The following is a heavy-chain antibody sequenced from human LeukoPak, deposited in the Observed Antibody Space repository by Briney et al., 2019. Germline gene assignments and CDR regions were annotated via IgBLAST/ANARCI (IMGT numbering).Heavy chain of an antibody. D-gene: IGHD5-24*01. CDR3: ARERRDGYNWFDY. J-gene: IGHJ4*02. V-gene: IGHV4-4*02. CDR2: IYHSGST. CDR1: GGSISSSNW. Sequence: PSETLSLTCAVSGGSISSSNWWSWVRQPPGKGLEWIGSIYHSGSTYYNPSLKSRVTISVDTSKNQFSLKLSSVTAADTAVYYCARERRDGYNWFDYWGQGALVTVSS.